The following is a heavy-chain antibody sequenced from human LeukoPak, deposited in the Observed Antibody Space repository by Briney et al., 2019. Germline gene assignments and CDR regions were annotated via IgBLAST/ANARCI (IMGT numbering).Heavy chain of an antibody. J-gene: IGHJ4*02. CDR2: ISSSSSYI. CDR3: ARGGRRCSSTSCKYYFDY. V-gene: IGHV3-21*01. Sequence: GGSLRLSCAASGFTFSSYSMNWVRQAPGKGLEWVSSISSSSSYIYYADSVKGRFTISRDNAKNSLYLQMNSLRAEDTAVYYCARGGRRCSSTSCKYYFDYWGQGTLVTVSS. D-gene: IGHD2-2*01. CDR1: GFTFSSYS.